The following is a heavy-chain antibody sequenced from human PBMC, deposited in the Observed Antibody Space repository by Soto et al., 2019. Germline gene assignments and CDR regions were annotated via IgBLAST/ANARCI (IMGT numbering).Heavy chain of an antibody. CDR2: ITGGGVRT. CDR3: AGRFGDYVLFFDY. J-gene: IGHJ4*02. Sequence: EVQLLESGGDLVQPGGSLRLSCAASGFTFIAYAMSWVRQSPGKGLEWVSSITGGGVRTDYADSVKGRFTISRDNSKNTLYLDMSSLRAEDSALYYCAGRFGDYVLFFDYWGEGALVTVSS. D-gene: IGHD4-17*01. CDR1: GFTFIAYA. V-gene: IGHV3-23*01.